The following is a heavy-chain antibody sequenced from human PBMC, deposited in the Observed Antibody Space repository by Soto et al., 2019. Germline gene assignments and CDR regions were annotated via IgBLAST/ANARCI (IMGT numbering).Heavy chain of an antibody. V-gene: IGHV4-34*01. CDR1: GGYISSYY. J-gene: IGHJ4*02. Sequence: QVQLQESGPGLVKPSETLSLTCTVSGGYISSYYWSWIRQPPGKGLEWIGEINHSGSTNYNPSLKSRVTISVDTSKNQFSLKLSSVTAADTAVYYCAGIRNYCSSTSCYSRDFDYWGQGTLVTVSS. D-gene: IGHD2-2*01. CDR2: INHSGST. CDR3: AGIRNYCSSTSCYSRDFDY.